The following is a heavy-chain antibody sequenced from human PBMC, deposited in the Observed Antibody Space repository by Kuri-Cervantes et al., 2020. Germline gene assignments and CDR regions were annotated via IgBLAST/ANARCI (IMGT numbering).Heavy chain of an antibody. CDR1: GFTFSSYG. J-gene: IGHJ4*02. CDR2: ISYDGSNK. Sequence: GGSLRLSCAASGFTFSSYGMHWVRQAPGKGLEWVAVISYDGSNKYYADSVKGRFTISRDNSKNTLYLQMNSLRSEDTAVYYCARDKSTGWPLLDFWGQGTLVTVSS. CDR3: ARDKSTGWPLLDF. D-gene: IGHD6-19*01. V-gene: IGHV3-30*03.